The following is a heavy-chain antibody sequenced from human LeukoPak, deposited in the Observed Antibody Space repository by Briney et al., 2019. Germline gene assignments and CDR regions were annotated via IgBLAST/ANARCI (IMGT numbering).Heavy chain of an antibody. CDR2: INPNSGGT. J-gene: IGHJ6*03. D-gene: IGHD1-26*01. CDR1: GYTLTGYY. Sequence: ASVKVSCKASGYTLTGYYMHWVRQAPGQGLEWMGRINPNSGGTNYAQKFQGRVTMTRDTSISTAYMELSRLRSDDTAVYYCAREPTYSGSYYYYYMDVWGKGTTVTVSS. V-gene: IGHV1-2*06. CDR3: AREPTYSGSYYYYYMDV.